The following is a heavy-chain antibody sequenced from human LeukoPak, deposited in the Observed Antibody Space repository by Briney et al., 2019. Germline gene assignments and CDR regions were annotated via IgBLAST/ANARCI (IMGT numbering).Heavy chain of an antibody. CDR3: ARWDDSAWGFGN. V-gene: IGHV4-30-2*01. Sequence: SQTLSLTCAVSGGSITSGAYSWNWIRQPPGKGLEWIGYVSHSGATHYNPSLKSRVTISVDTSKNQLSLKLTSVTAADTAVYYCARWDDSAWGFGNWGPGTLVTVSS. J-gene: IGHJ4*02. CDR1: GGSITSGAYS. D-gene: IGHD6-19*01. CDR2: VSHSGAT.